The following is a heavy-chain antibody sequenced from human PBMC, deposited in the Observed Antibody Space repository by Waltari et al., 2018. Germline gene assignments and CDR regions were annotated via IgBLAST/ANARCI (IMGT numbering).Heavy chain of an antibody. D-gene: IGHD1-1*01. Sequence: QVQLVQSGAEVKKPGVSVKGACTASGYNFTSYDTNWMRQATGQGLEWMRCVNPNSGYTGYAQKCQGRVSITRNTSISTAYMGLSSLRSEDTAVYYCARVGNGGTNFDYWGQGTLVTVSS. CDR1: GYNFTSYD. CDR2: VNPNSGYT. V-gene: IGHV1-8*03. J-gene: IGHJ4*02. CDR3: ARVGNGGTNFDY.